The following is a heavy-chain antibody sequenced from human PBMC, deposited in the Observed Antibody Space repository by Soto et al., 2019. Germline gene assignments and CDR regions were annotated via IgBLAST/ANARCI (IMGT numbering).Heavy chain of an antibody. V-gene: IGHV4-31*03. CDR3: ATVAAKGVSGANWFDP. CDR1: GGSISSGGYY. D-gene: IGHD2-15*01. CDR2: IYYSGST. J-gene: IGHJ5*02. Sequence: SETLSLTCTVSGGSISSGGYYWSWIRQHPGKGLEWIGYIYYSGSTYYNPSLKSRVTISVDTSKNQFSLKLSSVTAADTAVYYCATVAAKGVSGANWFDPWGQGTLVTVSS.